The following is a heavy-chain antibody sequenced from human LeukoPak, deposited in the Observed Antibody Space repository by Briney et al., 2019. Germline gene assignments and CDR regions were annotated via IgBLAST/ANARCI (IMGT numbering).Heavy chain of an antibody. CDR2: ISGDGSRK. D-gene: IGHD2-15*01. V-gene: IGHV3-74*01. J-gene: IGHJ6*03. CDR3: ARTPSLGYCSGGSCYFVTPINYYYMDV. CDR1: GFTFSGYW. Sequence: GGSLRLSCAASGFTFSGYWMHWVRQAPGKGLVWISRISGDGSRKSYADSVKGRFTISRDNAKNSLYLQMNSLRAEDTAVYYCARTPSLGYCSGGSCYFVTPINYYYMDVWGKGTTVTISS.